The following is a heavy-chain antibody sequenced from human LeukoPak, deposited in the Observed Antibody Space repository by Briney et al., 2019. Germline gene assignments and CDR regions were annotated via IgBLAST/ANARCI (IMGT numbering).Heavy chain of an antibody. CDR1: GFTFGDYA. V-gene: IGHV3-7*01. CDR2: IKQDGSEK. Sequence: GGSLRLSCTASGFTFGDYAVSWFRQAPGKGLEWVANIKQDGSEKYYVDSVKGRFTISRDNAKNSLYLQMNSLRAEDTAVYYCARDKIVGATYFDYWGQGTLVTVSS. CDR3: ARDKIVGATYFDY. J-gene: IGHJ4*02. D-gene: IGHD1-26*01.